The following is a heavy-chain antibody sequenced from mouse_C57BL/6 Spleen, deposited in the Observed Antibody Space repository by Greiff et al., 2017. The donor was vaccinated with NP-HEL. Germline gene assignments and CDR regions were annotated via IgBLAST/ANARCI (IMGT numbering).Heavy chain of an antibody. Sequence: EVQVVESGGGLVQPGGSLKLSCAASGFTFSDYYMNWVRQTPEKRLEWVAYISNGGGSTYYPDTVKGRFTISRDNAKNTLYLQMSRLKSEDTAMYYCARPQTRDGYYYAMDYWGQGTSVTVSS. J-gene: IGHJ4*01. CDR2: ISNGGGST. D-gene: IGHD2-3*01. CDR3: ARPQTRDGYYYAMDY. CDR1: GFTFSDYY. V-gene: IGHV5-12*01.